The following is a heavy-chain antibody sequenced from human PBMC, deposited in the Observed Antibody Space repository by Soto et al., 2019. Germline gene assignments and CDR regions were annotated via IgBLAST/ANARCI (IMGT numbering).Heavy chain of an antibody. D-gene: IGHD1-26*01. CDR2: IYTPGST. Sequence: GGSLRLSCAASGFIVSSSYMSWVRQAPGKGLEWVSTIYTPGSTYYADSVKGRFTISRDISKNTLYLQMNSLRADDTAVYYCARGLVGSTTAFDYWCQGTLVPVSS. J-gene: IGHJ4*02. V-gene: IGHV3-53*01. CDR3: ARGLVGSTTAFDY. CDR1: GFIVSSSY.